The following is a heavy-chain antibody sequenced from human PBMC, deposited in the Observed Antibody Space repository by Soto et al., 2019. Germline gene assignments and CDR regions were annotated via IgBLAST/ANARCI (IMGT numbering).Heavy chain of an antibody. CDR3: AREGSTAMVPQGYYYYGMDV. CDR1: GFTFSRYS. D-gene: IGHD5-18*01. V-gene: IGHV3-48*02. Sequence: EVQLVESGGGLVQPGGSLRLSCAASGFTFSRYSMNWVRQAPGKGLEWVSYISSSSSTKYYADSVKGRFTISRDNAKNSLYLQMNSLRDEDTAVYYCAREGSTAMVPQGYYYYGMDVWGQGTTVTVSS. CDR2: ISSSSSTK. J-gene: IGHJ6*02.